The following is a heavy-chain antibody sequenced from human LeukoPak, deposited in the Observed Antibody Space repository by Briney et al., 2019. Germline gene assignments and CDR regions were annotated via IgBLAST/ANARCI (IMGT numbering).Heavy chain of an antibody. J-gene: IGHJ4*02. V-gene: IGHV3-23*01. CDR1: GFTFSSCA. CDR3: AKGIGLAVAGLHY. CDR2: ISGSGDNT. Sequence: GGSLRLSCGASGFTFSSCAMTRVRQAPGKGLEWVSAISGSGDNTYYADSVKGRFTISRDNSKTTLNLQMNSLRAEDTAVYYCAKGIGLAVAGLHYWGQGTLVTVSS. D-gene: IGHD6-19*01.